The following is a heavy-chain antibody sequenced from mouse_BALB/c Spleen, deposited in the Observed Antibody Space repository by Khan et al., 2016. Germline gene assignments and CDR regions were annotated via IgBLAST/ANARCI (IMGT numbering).Heavy chain of an antibody. V-gene: IGHV3-1*02. CDR1: GYSITSGYS. CDR3: AREESTTAFAY. J-gene: IGHJ3*01. Sequence: EVQLQESGPDLVKPSQSLSLTCTVTGYSITSGYSWHWIRQFPGNKLEWMGYINYSGSTNYNPSLKSRISITRDTSKKHFFLQLNSVTTEDTAAYYCAREESTTAFAYWGQGTLVTVSA. D-gene: IGHD2-14*01. CDR2: INYSGST.